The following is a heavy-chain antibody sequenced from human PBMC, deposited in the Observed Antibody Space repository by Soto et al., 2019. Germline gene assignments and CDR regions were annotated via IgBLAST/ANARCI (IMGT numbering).Heavy chain of an antibody. CDR2: IKHDTSEA. J-gene: IGHJ4*02. CDR3: AGDGLLFSGPYRPARFDF. CDR1: GFKFSDYW. Sequence: DVQLVESGGGLVQPGRSLRLSCAASGFKFSDYWMSWVRQAPGKGLEWVGNIKHDTSEAHYADSVKGRFTITRDNIKNFLFLQMNGLRSDEPASFYRAGDGLLFSGPYRPARFDFWGLGTLGTRSS. V-gene: IGHV3-7*03. D-gene: IGHD3-16*02.